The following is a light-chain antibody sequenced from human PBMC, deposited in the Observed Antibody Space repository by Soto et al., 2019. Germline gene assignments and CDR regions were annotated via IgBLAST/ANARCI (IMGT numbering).Light chain of an antibody. Sequence: IQMTQSPSALSASVGDRVSITCRASQSIGTFLNWYQQKPGEAPNLLIHTSFTLYSGVPSRFSGTGSGTDFTLTISSLQPEDFATYFCQQAFSAEWMFGQGTKVDI. V-gene: IGKV1-39*01. CDR1: QSIGTF. CDR3: QQAFSAEWM. CDR2: TSF. J-gene: IGKJ1*01.